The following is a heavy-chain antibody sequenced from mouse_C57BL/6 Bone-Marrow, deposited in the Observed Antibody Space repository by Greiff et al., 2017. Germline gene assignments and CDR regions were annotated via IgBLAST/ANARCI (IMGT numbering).Heavy chain of an antibody. CDR2: ISSGGSYT. CDR1: GFTFSSYG. J-gene: IGHJ3*01. Sequence: DVKLVESGGDLVKPGGSLKLSCAASGFTFSSYGMSWVRQTPDKRLEWVATISSGGSYTYYPASVKGRFTILRDNAKTTLYLQMSSRKSEDTAMYYCARLQLGPWFAYWGQGTLVTVSA. D-gene: IGHD4-1*02. CDR3: ARLQLGPWFAY. V-gene: IGHV5-6*02.